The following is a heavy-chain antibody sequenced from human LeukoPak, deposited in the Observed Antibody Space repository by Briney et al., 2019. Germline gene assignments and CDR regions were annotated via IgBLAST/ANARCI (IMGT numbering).Heavy chain of an antibody. CDR1: GFTFNDHA. Sequence: GGSLRLSCAPSGFTFNDHAMHWVRQVQGKGLGWVSGIIWNGGSKAYADSVKGRFTISRDNAKNSLYLQMSSLTTEDTAFYYCARGHGAFGYYFINVWGKGTTVTVSS. D-gene: IGHD3-3*01. CDR2: IIWNGGSK. V-gene: IGHV3-9*01. CDR3: ARGHGAFGYYFINV. J-gene: IGHJ6*03.